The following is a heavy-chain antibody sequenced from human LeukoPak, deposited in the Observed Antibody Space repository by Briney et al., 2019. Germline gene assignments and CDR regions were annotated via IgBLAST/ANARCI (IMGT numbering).Heavy chain of an antibody. CDR3: ARGLSSYCSSTSCYARYTFDY. CDR2: INHSGST. J-gene: IGHJ4*02. D-gene: IGHD2-2*01. V-gene: IGHV4-34*01. CDR1: GGSFSGYY. Sequence: SETLSLTCAVSGGSFSGYYWSWIRQPPGKGLEWIGEINHSGSTNYNPSLKSRVTISVDTSKNQFSLKLSSVTAADTAVYYCARGLSSYCSSTSCYARYTFDYWGQGTLVTVSS.